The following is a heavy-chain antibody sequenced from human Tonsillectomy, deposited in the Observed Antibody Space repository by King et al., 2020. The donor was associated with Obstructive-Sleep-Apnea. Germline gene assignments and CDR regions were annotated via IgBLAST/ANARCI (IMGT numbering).Heavy chain of an antibody. CDR1: GFTFSNAW. V-gene: IGHV3-15*01. D-gene: IGHD5-18*01. J-gene: IGHJ4*02. Sequence: VQLVESGGGLVKPGGSLRLSCAASGFTFSNAWKSWVRQAPGKGLEWVGRIKSKTDGGTTDYAAPVKGRFTISRDDSKNTLYLQMNSLKTEDTAVYYCTTDIRGLWAEEWGQGTLVTVSS. CDR2: IKSKTDGGTT. CDR3: TTDIRGLWAEE.